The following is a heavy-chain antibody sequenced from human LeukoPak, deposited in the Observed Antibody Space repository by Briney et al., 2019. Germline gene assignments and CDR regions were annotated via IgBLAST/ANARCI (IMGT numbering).Heavy chain of an antibody. CDR3: ASESTRGYYFDY. Sequence: GGSLRLSCAASGFTFSSYWMSWVRQAPGKGLEWVSSISSSSNYIYYADSVKGRFTISRDNAKNSLYLQMNSLRAEDTAVYYCASESTRGYYFDYWGQGTLVTVSS. V-gene: IGHV3-21*01. J-gene: IGHJ4*02. CDR2: ISSSSNYI. D-gene: IGHD2-2*01. CDR1: GFTFSSYW.